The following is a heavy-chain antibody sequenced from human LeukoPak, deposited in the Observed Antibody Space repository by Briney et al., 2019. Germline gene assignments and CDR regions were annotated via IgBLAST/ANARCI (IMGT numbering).Heavy chain of an antibody. CDR2: ISGSGGST. Sequence: PGGSLRPSCAASGFTFSSYWMSWVRQAPGKGLEWVSAISGSGGSTYYADSVKGRFTISRDNAKNSLYLQMNSLRAEDTAVYYCAELGITMIGGVWGKGTTVTISS. CDR1: GFTFSSYW. CDR3: AELGITMIGGV. D-gene: IGHD3-10*02. V-gene: IGHV3-23*01. J-gene: IGHJ6*04.